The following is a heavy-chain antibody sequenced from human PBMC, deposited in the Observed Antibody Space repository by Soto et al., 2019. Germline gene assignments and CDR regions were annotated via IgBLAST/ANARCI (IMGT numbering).Heavy chain of an antibody. CDR2: IKSKTDGGTT. Sequence: GGSLRLSCAASGFTFSNAWMNWVRQAPGKGLKWVGRIKSKTDGGTTDYAAPVKGRFTISRDDSKNTLYLQMNSLRTEDTAVYYCTTYRSSSYDYYYYGMDVWGQGTTVTVSS. J-gene: IGHJ6*02. CDR1: GFTFSNAW. CDR3: TTYRSSSYDYYYYGMDV. V-gene: IGHV3-15*07. D-gene: IGHD6-13*01.